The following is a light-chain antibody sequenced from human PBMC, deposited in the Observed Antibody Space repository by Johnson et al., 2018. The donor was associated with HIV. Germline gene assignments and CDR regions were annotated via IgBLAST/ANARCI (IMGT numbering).Light chain of an antibody. CDR1: NSNIGNNY. V-gene: IGLV1-51*01. J-gene: IGLJ1*01. CDR2: DTD. CDR3: GTWDTSLSVYV. Sequence: QSVLTQPPSVSAAPGQKVTISCSGNNSNIGNNYVSWYQHLPGTAPKLLIYDTDKRPSGIPDRFSGSKSGTSATLGITGLQTGDEADFYCGTWDTSLSVYVFGTGTKVTVL.